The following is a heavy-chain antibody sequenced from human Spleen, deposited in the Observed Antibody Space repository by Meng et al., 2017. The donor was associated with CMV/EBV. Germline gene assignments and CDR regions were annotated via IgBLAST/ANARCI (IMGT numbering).Heavy chain of an antibody. V-gene: IGHV3-15*01. Sequence: ETLSLTCAASGFIFSSYTMNWVRQAPGKGLEWVGRIKTKTDGGTTDYAAPVKGRFTISRDDSTNTLYLQMNSLKSEDTAVYFCTTVGHTLARGWGQGTRVTVSS. CDR1: GFIFSSYT. CDR2: IKTKTDGGTT. D-gene: IGHD3-10*01. J-gene: IGHJ4*02. CDR3: TTVGHTLARG.